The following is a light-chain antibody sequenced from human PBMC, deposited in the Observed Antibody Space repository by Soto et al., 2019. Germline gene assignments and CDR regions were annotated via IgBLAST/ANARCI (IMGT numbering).Light chain of an antibody. Sequence: EIVMTQSPATLSASPGERATLSCRASQSVSVNLAWYQQNPGQAPRLLIYGASTRAIGIPARFSGSGSGTEFTLTISSLESEDFAVYYCQHYNNWPPWTFGQGTKVEIK. J-gene: IGKJ1*01. CDR2: GAS. V-gene: IGKV3-15*01. CDR3: QHYNNWPPWT. CDR1: QSVSVN.